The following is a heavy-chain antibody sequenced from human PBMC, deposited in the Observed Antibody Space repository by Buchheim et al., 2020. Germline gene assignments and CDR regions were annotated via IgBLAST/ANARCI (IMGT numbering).Heavy chain of an antibody. V-gene: IGHV3-21*01. D-gene: IGHD3-3*01. J-gene: IGHJ6*02. Sequence: EVHLVESGGGLVKPGGSLRLSCAASGFTFTAYNISWVRQAPGKGLEWVSTISSSGSFISYADSVKGRFTISRDNAKNSLYLLMNSLTAEDTAVYYCARAVTVDFWNSYGIPHYYGLDVWGQGTT. CDR1: GFTFTAYN. CDR2: ISSSGSFI. CDR3: ARAVTVDFWNSYGIPHYYGLDV.